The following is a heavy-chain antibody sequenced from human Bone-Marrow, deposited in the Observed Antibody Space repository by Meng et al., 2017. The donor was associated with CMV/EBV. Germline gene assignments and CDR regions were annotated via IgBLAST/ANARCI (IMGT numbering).Heavy chain of an antibody. CDR2: ISSSGSTI. CDR1: GFTFSDYY. Sequence: GGSLRLSCAASGFTFSDYYMSWIRQAPGKGLEWVSYISSSGSTIYYADSVKGRFTISRDNAKNSLYLQMNSLRAEDTAVYYCASPDIVVVPAATLRGVGMNVWGQGPTVTVSS. D-gene: IGHD2-2*01. V-gene: IGHV3-11*04. J-gene: IGHJ6*02. CDR3: ASPDIVVVPAATLRGVGMNV.